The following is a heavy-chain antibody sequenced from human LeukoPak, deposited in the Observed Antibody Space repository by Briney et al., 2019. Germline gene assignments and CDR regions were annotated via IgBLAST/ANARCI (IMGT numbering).Heavy chain of an antibody. CDR1: GYTFTGYY. V-gene: IGHV1-2*06. CDR2: INPNSGGT. Sequence: ASVKVSCKASGYTFTGYYMHWVRQAPGQGREWMGRINPNSGGTNYAQKFQGRVTMTRDTSISTAYMELSRLRSDDTAAYYCARSRGVYVWGSYRPFDYWGQGTLVTVSS. J-gene: IGHJ4*02. D-gene: IGHD3-16*02. CDR3: ARSRGVYVWGSYRPFDY.